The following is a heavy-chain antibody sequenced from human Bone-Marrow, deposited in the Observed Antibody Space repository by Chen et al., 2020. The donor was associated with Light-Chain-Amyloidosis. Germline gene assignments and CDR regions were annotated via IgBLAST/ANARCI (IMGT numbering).Heavy chain of an antibody. CDR2: RAYDGSVK. Sequence: QVQLIESGGTVVQPGKSLRLSCAASGFTFRSYGMHWVRQTPGKGLEWVAIRAYDGSVKFYADSVKGRFTISRDNSKNTVYLQMDSLRPEDTAVYFCAKVGFPFDSYGWHYFDSWGQGTFVSVSS. CDR1: GFTFRSYG. D-gene: IGHD5-18*01. J-gene: IGHJ4*02. V-gene: IGHV3-30*18. CDR3: AKVGFPFDSYGWHYFDS.